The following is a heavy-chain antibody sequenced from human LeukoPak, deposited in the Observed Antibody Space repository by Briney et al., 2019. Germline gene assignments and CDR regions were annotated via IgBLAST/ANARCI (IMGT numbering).Heavy chain of an antibody. D-gene: IGHD3-10*01. CDR3: ASGLWFGELRYYYYGMDV. CDR1: GFTFSSYG. J-gene: IGHJ6*04. CDR2: IWYDGSNK. V-gene: IGHV3-33*01. Sequence: PGGSLRLSCAASGFTFSSYGMHWVRQAPGKGLEWVAVIWYDGSNKYYADSVKGRFTISRDNSKNTLYLQMNSLRAEDTAVYYCASGLWFGELRYYYYGMDVWGKGTTVTVSS.